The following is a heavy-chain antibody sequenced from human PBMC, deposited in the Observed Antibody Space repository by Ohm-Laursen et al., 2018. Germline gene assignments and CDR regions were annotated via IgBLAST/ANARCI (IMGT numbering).Heavy chain of an antibody. CDR3: TAKRVPSYDLSTGYYTD. J-gene: IGHJ4*02. D-gene: IGHD3-9*01. Sequence: GSLRLSCAASGFTFSNYEMNWVRQAPGKGLEWVSYISSGGINMYYADSVRGRFTISRDNARKSLFLQMNSLRAEDTAVYYCTAKRVPSYDLSTGYYTDWGQGTLVTVSS. CDR1: GFTFSNYE. V-gene: IGHV3-48*03. CDR2: ISSGGINM.